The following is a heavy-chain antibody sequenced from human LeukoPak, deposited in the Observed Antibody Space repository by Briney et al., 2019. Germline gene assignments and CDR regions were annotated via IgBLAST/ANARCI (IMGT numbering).Heavy chain of an antibody. CDR2: ISVYSGNT. V-gene: IGHV1-18*01. CDR1: GYTFTSYA. J-gene: IGHJ4*02. D-gene: IGHD3-22*01. CDR3: AREQDYYDSSGYYDY. Sequence: ASVKVFCKASGYTFTSYAITWVRQAPGQGLEWMGWISVYSGNTNYAQKFQGRVTMTTDTSTDTAYMELRSLRSDDTAIYYCAREQDYYDSSGYYDYWGQGTLVTVSS.